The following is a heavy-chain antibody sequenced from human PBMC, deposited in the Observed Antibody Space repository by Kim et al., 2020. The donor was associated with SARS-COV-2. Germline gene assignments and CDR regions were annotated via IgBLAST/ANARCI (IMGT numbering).Heavy chain of an antibody. CDR3: ARDGGDVTTVTEIDY. Sequence: GGSLRLSCAASGFTFSSYRMHWVRQAPGKGLEWVAVIWYDGSNKYYADSVKGRFTISRDNSKNTLYLQMNSLRAEDTAVYYCARDGGDVTTVTEIDYWGQGTLVTVSS. D-gene: IGHD4-17*01. CDR2: IWYDGSNK. V-gene: IGHV3-33*01. CDR1: GFTFSSYR. J-gene: IGHJ4*02.